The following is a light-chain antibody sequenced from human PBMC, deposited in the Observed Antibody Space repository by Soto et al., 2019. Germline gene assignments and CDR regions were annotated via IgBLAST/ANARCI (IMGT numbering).Light chain of an antibody. CDR2: GAS. Sequence: EVVLTQSPGTLSSSPGERATLSCRASRSVSSSYLAWYQQKPGQAPRLLIYGASSRATGVPDRFSGSGSGTDFTLTISRLEPEDYAVYYCQQYGSSPPKTFGQGTKVEIK. CDR3: QQYGSSPPKT. J-gene: IGKJ1*01. CDR1: RSVSSSY. V-gene: IGKV3-20*01.